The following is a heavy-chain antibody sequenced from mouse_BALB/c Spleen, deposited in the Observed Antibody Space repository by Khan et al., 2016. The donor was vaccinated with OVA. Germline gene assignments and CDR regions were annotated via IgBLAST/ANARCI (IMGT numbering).Heavy chain of an antibody. CDR1: GFTFSTYG. V-gene: IGHV5-6*01. CDR3: TRLAYYYDSEGFAY. D-gene: IGHD1-1*01. Sequence: EVELVESGGDLVKPGGSLKLSCAASGFTFSTYGMSCVRQTPDKRLVWVATVSTGGSYTYYPDSVKGRFTISRDNAKNTLYLQMSGLKSEDTAMFYCTRLAYYYDSEGFAYWGQGTLVTVSA. CDR2: VSTGGSYT. J-gene: IGHJ3*01.